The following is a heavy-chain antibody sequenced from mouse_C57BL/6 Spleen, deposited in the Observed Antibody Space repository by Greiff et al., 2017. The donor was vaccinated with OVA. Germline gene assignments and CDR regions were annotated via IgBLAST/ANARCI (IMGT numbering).Heavy chain of an antibody. CDR3: ARLNYDYDVGAY. V-gene: IGHV1-61*01. CDR2: IYPSDSET. D-gene: IGHD2-4*01. Sequence: QVQLQQPGAELVRPGSSVKLSCKASGYTFTSYWMDWVKQRPGQGLEWIGNIYPSDSETHYNQKFKDEATLTVDKSSSTAYMQLSSLTSEDSAVYYCARLNYDYDVGAYWGQGTLVTVSA. CDR1: GYTFTSYW. J-gene: IGHJ3*01.